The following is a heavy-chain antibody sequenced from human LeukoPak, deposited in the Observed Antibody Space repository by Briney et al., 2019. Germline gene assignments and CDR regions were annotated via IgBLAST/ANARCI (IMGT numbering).Heavy chain of an antibody. D-gene: IGHD6-13*01. CDR1: GFTFSSYG. Sequence: PGRSLRLSCAASGFTFSSYGMHWVRQAPGKGLEWVAVIWYDGSNKYYADSVKGRFTISRDNSKNTLYLQMNSLRAEDTAVYYCARTRYSSSWYALDYWGQGTLVTVSS. CDR3: ARTRYSSSWYALDY. V-gene: IGHV3-33*01. CDR2: IWYDGSNK. J-gene: IGHJ4*02.